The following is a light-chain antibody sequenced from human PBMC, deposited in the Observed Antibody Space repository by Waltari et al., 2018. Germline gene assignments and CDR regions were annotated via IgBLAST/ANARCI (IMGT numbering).Light chain of an antibody. CDR2: SAS. CDR3: QQYDYWPPLT. CDR1: QSVGRN. Sequence: EIVVTQSPATLSVSPGERATPSCRASQSVGRNLAWYQQSPGQSPRLLIYSASARATGVPARFSGSGSGTDFTLTISSLQSEDFAVYYCQQYDYWPPLTFGGGTKVEIK. V-gene: IGKV3-15*01. J-gene: IGKJ4*01.